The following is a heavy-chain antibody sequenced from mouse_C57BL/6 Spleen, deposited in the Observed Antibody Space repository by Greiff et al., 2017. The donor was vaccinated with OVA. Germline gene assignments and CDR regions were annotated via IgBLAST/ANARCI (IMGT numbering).Heavy chain of an antibody. V-gene: IGHV1-69*01. CDR2: IDPSDSYT. CDR3: AGSGFAY. J-gene: IGHJ3*01. D-gene: IGHD1-1*01. CDR1: GYTFTSYW. Sequence: QVQLQQSGAELVMPGASVKLSCKASGYTFTSYWMHWVKQRPGQGLEWIGEIDPSDSYTNYNQKFKGKSTLTVDKSSSTAYMQLSSLTSEDSAVYYCAGSGFAYWGQGTLVTVSA.